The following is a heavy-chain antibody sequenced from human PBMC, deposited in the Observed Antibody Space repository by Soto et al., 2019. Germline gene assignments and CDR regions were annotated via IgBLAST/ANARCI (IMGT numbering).Heavy chain of an antibody. CDR2: IIPLFGTT. D-gene: IGHD4-17*01. CDR1: GGTFSSYA. CDR3: ARHPDYGDLSGWFDP. J-gene: IGHJ5*02. V-gene: IGHV1-69*06. Sequence: GASVKVSCKPSGGTFSSYAVSWVRQAPGQGLEWMGGIIPLFGTTHYAQRFQGRVTITADKSTSTVYMDLSSLRSEDTALYYCARHPDYGDLSGWFDPWGQGTLVTVSS.